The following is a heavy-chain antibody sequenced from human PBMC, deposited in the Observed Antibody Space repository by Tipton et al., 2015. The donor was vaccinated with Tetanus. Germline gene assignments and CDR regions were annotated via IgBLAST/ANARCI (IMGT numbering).Heavy chain of an antibody. J-gene: IGHJ4*02. CDR2: IYYRGST. V-gene: IGHV4-39*01. Sequence: TLSLTCTVSGGSISTTSYYWGWIRQPPGKGLEWIGNIYYRGSTYYNSSLKSRVTISVDTSNNQFSLQLSSVTAADTALHYCARNFDSSGYFDYWGPGTLVTVSS. D-gene: IGHD3-22*01. CDR3: ARNFDSSGYFDY. CDR1: GGSISTTSYY.